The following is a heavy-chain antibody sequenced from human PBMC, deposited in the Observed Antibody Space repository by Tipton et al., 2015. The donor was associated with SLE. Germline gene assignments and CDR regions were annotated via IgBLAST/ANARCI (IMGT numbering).Heavy chain of an antibody. V-gene: IGHV4-61*01. CDR2: IYYSGST. CDR3: ARDQVLYYYGMDV. Sequence: TLSLTCSVSGGSISSSSYYWSWIRQPPGKGLEWIGYIYYSGSTNYNPSLKSRVTISVDTSKNQFSLKLSSVTAADTAVYYCARDQVLYYYGMDVWGQGTTVTVSS. CDR1: GGSISSSSYY. J-gene: IGHJ6*02.